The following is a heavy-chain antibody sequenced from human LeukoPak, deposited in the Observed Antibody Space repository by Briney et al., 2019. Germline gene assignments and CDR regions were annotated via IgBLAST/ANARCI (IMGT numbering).Heavy chain of an antibody. CDR2: TYYRSKWYN. V-gene: IGHV6-1*01. CDR1: GDSVSSNNGA. Sequence: SQTLTLTCAISGDSVSSNNGAWNWIRQSPSRGLEWLGRTYYRSKWYNDYAESLISRITISPVTSKNQFSLQLYSVTPEDTAVYYCARDVGTTGWHTFDYWGQGTLVTVSS. D-gene: IGHD3-9*01. CDR3: ARDVGTTGWHTFDY. J-gene: IGHJ4*02.